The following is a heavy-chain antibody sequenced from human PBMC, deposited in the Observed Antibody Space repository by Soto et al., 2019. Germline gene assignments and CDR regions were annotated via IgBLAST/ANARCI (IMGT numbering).Heavy chain of an antibody. V-gene: IGHV1-18*01. CDR3: AREATVIIPAAQPSHFDS. CDR2: ISPYSGYT. CDR1: GYNFMKYG. D-gene: IGHD2-2*01. Sequence: ASVKVSCNGFGYNFMKYGMNWVRHAPGQGLEWVGWISPYSGYTHSAQKFHGRLTLTTDTAASTAYMELEVLRSADTALYFCAREATVIIPAAQPSHFDSWGQGTLVTVSS. J-gene: IGHJ4*02.